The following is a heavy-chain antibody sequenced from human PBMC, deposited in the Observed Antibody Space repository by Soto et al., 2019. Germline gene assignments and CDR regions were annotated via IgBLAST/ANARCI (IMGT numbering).Heavy chain of an antibody. V-gene: IGHV3-66*01. D-gene: IGHD6-13*01. CDR2: IYSGGST. J-gene: IGHJ6*02. CDR1: GFTVSSNY. Sequence: EVQLVESGGGLVQPGGSLRLSCAASGFTVSSNYMSWVRQAPGKGLEWVSVIYSGGSTYYADSVKGRFTISRDNSKNTLYLQMNSLRAEDTAVYYCARDRGAAAGQISYYYYYGMDVWGQGTTVTVSS. CDR3: ARDRGAAAGQISYYYYYGMDV.